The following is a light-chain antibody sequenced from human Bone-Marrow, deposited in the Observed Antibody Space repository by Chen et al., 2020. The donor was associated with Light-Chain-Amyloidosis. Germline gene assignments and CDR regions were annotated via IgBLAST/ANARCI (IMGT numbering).Light chain of an antibody. CDR2: GAS. Sequence: DIQMTQSPSSVSASVGDRVTITCRANQAISRWLAWYQQKPGKAPQLLIYGASTLQSGVPSRFSGSGSGTDFTLTINTLQPEDFATYYCQSNSFPRTFGQGTKVEIK. CDR3: QSNSFPRT. J-gene: IGKJ1*01. V-gene: IGKV1-12*01. CDR1: QAISRW.